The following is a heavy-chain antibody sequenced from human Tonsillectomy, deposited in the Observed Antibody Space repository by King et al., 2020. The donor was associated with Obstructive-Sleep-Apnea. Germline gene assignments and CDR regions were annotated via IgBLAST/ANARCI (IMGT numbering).Heavy chain of an antibody. D-gene: IGHD6-19*01. CDR1: GFTFSSYW. CDR2: ISSDGSTT. J-gene: IGHJ6*04. CDR3: AREPDCRCASGFFGLDV. Sequence: VQLVESGGGLVQPGGSLRLSCAASGFTFSSYWMHWVRQAPGKGLVWVSRISSDGSTTTYADSVKGRFTISRDNAKNTLHLQMSSLRAEDTAVYFCAREPDCRCASGFFGLDVWGGETTVTVAS. V-gene: IGHV3-74*01.